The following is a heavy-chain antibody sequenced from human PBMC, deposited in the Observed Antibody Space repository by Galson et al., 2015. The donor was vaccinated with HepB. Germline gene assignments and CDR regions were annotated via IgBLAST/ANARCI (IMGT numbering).Heavy chain of an antibody. D-gene: IGHD6-13*01. J-gene: IGHJ5*02. Sequence: SLRLSCAASGFTFSSYAMSWVRQAPGKGLEWVSAIGSGGGGDRHYADAVKGRFTISRDNSKNTLYLQMNSLRAEDTAVYYCAKPLIAVAGTRWFDPWGQGTVVTVSS. CDR1: GFTFSSYA. CDR3: AKPLIAVAGTRWFDP. CDR2: IGSGGGGDR. V-gene: IGHV3-23*01.